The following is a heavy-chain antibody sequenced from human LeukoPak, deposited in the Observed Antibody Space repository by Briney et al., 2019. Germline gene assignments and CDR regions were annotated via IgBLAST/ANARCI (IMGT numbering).Heavy chain of an antibody. CDR3: ARDKSSSSPVDHYYYYMDV. V-gene: IGHV4-59*01. J-gene: IGHJ6*03. D-gene: IGHD6-6*01. CDR1: GGSISSYY. CDR2: IYYSGST. Sequence: SETLSLTSTGSGGSISSYYWSWIRQPPGKGLEWIGYIYYSGSTNYNPSLKSRVTISVDTSKNQVSLKLSSVTAADTALYYWARDKSSSSPVDHYYYYMDVWGKGTTVTVSS.